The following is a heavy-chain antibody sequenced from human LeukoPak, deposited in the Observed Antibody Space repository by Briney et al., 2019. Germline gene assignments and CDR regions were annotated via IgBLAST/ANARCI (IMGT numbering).Heavy chain of an antibody. CDR3: ARAQGSGGVHEYYYYYGMDV. V-gene: IGHV4-59*01. Sequence: SETLSLTCTVSGGSISSYYWSWIRQPPGKGLEWIGYIYYSGSTNYNPSLKGRVTISVDTSKNQFSLKLSSVTAADTAVYYCARAQGSGGVHEYYYYYGMDVWGQGTTVTVSS. CDR1: GGSISSYY. D-gene: IGHD3-10*01. CDR2: IYYSGST. J-gene: IGHJ6*02.